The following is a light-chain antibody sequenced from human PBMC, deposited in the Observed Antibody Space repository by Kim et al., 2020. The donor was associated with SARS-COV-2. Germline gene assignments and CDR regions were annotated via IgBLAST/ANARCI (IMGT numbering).Light chain of an antibody. CDR2: DAS. V-gene: IGKV1-5*01. CDR1: QTINTW. J-gene: IGKJ1*01. Sequence: APVGDRVTITCRASQTINTWLAWYQQKPGKAPKLLIHDASILQGGVPSRFSGSGSGTQFSLTISSLQPDDSATYYCQQYNGYSWTFGQGTKVEVK. CDR3: QQYNGYSWT.